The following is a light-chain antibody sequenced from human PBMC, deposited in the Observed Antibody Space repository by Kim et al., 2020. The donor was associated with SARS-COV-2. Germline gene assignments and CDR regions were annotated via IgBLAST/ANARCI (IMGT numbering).Light chain of an antibody. CDR3: QQYGSSPVT. J-gene: IGKJ1*01. Sequence: EIVLTQSPGILSLSPGERATLSCRASQTVSSNYLAWYQQKPGQAPRLLIYAASSRATGIPDRFSGSGSGTDFTLTISRLEPEDFAVYYCQQYGSSPVTFGQGTKVDIK. CDR1: QTVSSNY. V-gene: IGKV3-20*01. CDR2: AAS.